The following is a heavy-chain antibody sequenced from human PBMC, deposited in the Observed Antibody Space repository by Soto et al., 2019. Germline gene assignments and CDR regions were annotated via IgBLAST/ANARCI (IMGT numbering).Heavy chain of an antibody. CDR1: GGSFSGYY. D-gene: IGHD5-18*01. CDR2: INHSGST. CDR3: ASDSIRGYSYGSWFDP. V-gene: IGHV4-34*01. J-gene: IGHJ5*02. Sequence: SETLSLTCAVYGGSFSGYYWSWIRQPPGKGLEWIGEINHSGSTNYNPSLKSRVTISVDTSKNQFSLKLSSVTAADTAVYYCASDSIRGYSYGSWFDPWGQGTLVTVSS.